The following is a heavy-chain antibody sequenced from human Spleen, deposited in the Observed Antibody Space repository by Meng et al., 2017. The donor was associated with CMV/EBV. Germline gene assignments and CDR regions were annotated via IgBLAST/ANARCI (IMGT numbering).Heavy chain of an antibody. D-gene: IGHD1-1*01. V-gene: IGHV4-39*01. CDR1: GGYILSTRYY. CDR3: ASITTRAGFDY. Sequence: TCPVSGGYILSTRYYWGWIRQPPGKGLEWIGSIYYSGGTYYNPSFKSRVTISKDTSRNQFSLKLTSVTAADTAVYYCASITTRAGFDYWGQGTLVTVSS. CDR2: IYYSGGT. J-gene: IGHJ4*02.